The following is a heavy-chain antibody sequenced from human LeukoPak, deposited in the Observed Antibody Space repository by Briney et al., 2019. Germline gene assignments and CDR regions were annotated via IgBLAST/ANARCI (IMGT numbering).Heavy chain of an antibody. D-gene: IGHD4-17*01. CDR3: ARVEKGDYALDL. Sequence: PSQTLSLTCTVSGGSISSGSYYWSWIRQPAGKGLEWIGRIYTSGSTIYNPSLKSRVTISVDTSKNQFSLKLSSVTAADTAVYYCARVEKGDYALDLWGRGTLVTVSS. V-gene: IGHV4-61*02. J-gene: IGHJ2*01. CDR2: IYTSGST. CDR1: GGSISSGSYY.